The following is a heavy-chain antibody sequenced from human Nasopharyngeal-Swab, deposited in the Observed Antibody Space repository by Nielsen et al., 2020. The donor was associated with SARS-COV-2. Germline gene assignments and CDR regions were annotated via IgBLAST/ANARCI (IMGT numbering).Heavy chain of an antibody. Sequence: SGPTLVKPTQTLTLACTFSGFSLSTSGMYVSWIRQPPGKALEWLALIDWDDDKYYSTSLKTRLTISKDTSKNQVVLTMTNMDPVDTATYYCARIRYDILTGYYIGFDYWGQGTLVTVSS. V-gene: IGHV2-70*01. CDR1: GFSLSTSGMY. CDR3: ARIRYDILTGYYIGFDY. D-gene: IGHD3-9*01. CDR2: IDWDDDK. J-gene: IGHJ4*02.